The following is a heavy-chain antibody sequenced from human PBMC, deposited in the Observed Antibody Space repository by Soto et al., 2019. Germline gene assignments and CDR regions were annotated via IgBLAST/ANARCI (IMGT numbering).Heavy chain of an antibody. D-gene: IGHD1-26*01. Sequence: PGGSLRLSCAASGFTFSNAWMSWVRQAPGKGLEWVGRIKSKTDGGTTDYAAPVKGRFTISRDDSKNTLYLQMNSLKTEDTAVYYCTTDPLYSGTSPDFDYWGQGTLVTVSS. J-gene: IGHJ4*02. CDR1: GFTFSNAW. V-gene: IGHV3-15*01. CDR2: IKSKTDGGTT. CDR3: TTDPLYSGTSPDFDY.